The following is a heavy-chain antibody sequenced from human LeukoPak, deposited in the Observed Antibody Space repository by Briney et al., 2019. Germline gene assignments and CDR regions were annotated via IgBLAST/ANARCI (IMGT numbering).Heavy chain of an antibody. J-gene: IGHJ1*01. CDR1: GGNFNTYA. Sequence: SVKVSCKASGGNFNTYAISWVRQAPGQGLEWMGGIIPIFGTGNYAQKFQGRVTITADKSTNTAYMELSSLKSEDTAVYYCTRDHDLTGTYEYLKYWGQGTLVSVSS. D-gene: IGHD7-27*01. CDR3: TRDHDLTGTYEYLKY. V-gene: IGHV1-69*06. CDR2: IIPIFGTG.